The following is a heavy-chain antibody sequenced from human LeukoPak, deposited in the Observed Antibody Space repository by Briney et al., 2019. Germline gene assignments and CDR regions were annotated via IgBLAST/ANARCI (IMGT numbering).Heavy chain of an antibody. CDR3: ARDYYYDSSGYLIPPSFDY. Sequence: GGSLRLSCAASGFTFSSYEMNWVRQAPGKGLEWVSYISSSGSTIYYADSVKGRFTISRDNAKNSLYLQMNSLRAEDTAVYYCARDYYYDSSGYLIPPSFDYWGQGTLVTVSS. V-gene: IGHV3-48*03. D-gene: IGHD3-22*01. CDR2: ISSSGSTI. J-gene: IGHJ4*02. CDR1: GFTFSSYE.